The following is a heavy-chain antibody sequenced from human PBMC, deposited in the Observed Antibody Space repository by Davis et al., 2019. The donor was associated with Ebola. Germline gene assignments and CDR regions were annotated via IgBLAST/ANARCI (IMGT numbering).Heavy chain of an antibody. D-gene: IGHD3-16*01. CDR1: GYTFTRYG. V-gene: IGHV1-18*01. CDR3: ARDIAMIRGGWFDH. CDR2: ISAYNGKT. Sequence: AASVKVSCKASGYTFTRYGITWVRQAPGQGLEWVAWISAYNGKTNYAQKFQGRVTMTTDTSTSTAYMELRSLGSDDTAVYYCARDIAMIRGGWFDHWGQGTLVSVSS. J-gene: IGHJ5*02.